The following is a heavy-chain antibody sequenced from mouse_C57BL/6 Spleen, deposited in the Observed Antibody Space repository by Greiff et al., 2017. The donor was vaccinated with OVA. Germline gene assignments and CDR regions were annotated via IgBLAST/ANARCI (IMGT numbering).Heavy chain of an antibody. CDR1: GYAFSSSW. V-gene: IGHV1-82*01. Sequence: QVQLQQSGPELVKPGASVKISCKASGYAFSSSWMNWVKQRPGKGLEWIGRIYPGDGDTNYNGKFKGKSTLTADKSSSTAYMQLSSLTSEDSAVYFSARSGDYDPCAYWGQGTLVTVSA. CDR2: IYPGDGDT. CDR3: ARSGDYDPCAY. D-gene: IGHD2-4*01. J-gene: IGHJ3*01.